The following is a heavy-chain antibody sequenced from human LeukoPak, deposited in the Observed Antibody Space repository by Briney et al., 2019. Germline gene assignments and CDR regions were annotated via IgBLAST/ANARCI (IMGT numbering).Heavy chain of an antibody. CDR3: ARGSTTVTTTFDY. Sequence: APVKVSCKASGGTFSSYAISWVRQAPGQGLEWMGRIIPIFGIANYAQKFQGRVTITADKSTSTAYMELSSLRSEDTAVYYCARGSTTVTTTFDYWGQGTLVTVSS. CDR1: GGTFSSYA. J-gene: IGHJ4*02. V-gene: IGHV1-69*04. D-gene: IGHD4-17*01. CDR2: IIPIFGIA.